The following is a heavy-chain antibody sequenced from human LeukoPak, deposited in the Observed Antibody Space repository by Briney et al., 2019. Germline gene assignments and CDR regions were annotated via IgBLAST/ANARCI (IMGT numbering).Heavy chain of an antibody. CDR3: ARSSGYSYYYYMDV. CDR2: ITPILGAA. J-gene: IGHJ6*03. V-gene: IGHV1-69*05. D-gene: IGHD3-22*01. Sequence: SVKVSCKASGGTFSSYAISWVRQAPGQGLEWMGGITPILGAANYAPKFQGRVTITTDESTSTAYMELSSLSSEDPAIYYCARSSGYSYYYYMDVWGKGTTVTVSS. CDR1: GGTFSSYA.